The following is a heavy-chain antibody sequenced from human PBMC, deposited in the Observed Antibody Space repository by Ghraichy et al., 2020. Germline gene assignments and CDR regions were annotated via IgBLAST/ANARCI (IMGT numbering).Heavy chain of an antibody. CDR1: GGTFSSYT. V-gene: IGHV1-69*02. CDR2: IIPILGIA. D-gene: IGHD6-13*01. J-gene: IGHJ4*02. Sequence: VKVSCKASGGTFSSYTISWVRQAPGQGLEWMGRIIPILGIANYAQKFQGRVTITADKSTSTAYMELSSLRSEDTAVYYCARGSIAAAGIVSGWGQGTLVTVSS. CDR3: ARGSIAAAGIVSG.